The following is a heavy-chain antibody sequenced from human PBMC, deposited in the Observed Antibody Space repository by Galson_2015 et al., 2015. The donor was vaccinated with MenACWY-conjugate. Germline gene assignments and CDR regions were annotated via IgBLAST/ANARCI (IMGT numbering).Heavy chain of an antibody. J-gene: IGHJ1*01. CDR1: EYTFTSFA. CDR2: INAGTGNT. Sequence: SVKVSCKASEYTFTSFAMHWVRQAPGQGLEWMGWINAGTGNTEYSKKFQGRVTITTDTSAKTAYMELSSLRSEDTAVYYCARSTRDYVSVTDSFHHWGQGTLVAVSS. D-gene: IGHD3-10*02. CDR3: ARSTRDYVSVTDSFHH. V-gene: IGHV1-3*01.